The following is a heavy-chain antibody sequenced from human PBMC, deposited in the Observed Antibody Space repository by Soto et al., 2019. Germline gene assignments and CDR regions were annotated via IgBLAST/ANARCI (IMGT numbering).Heavy chain of an antibody. V-gene: IGHV4-34*01. CDR3: ARGKPSGYRFGPRNFFYYGLDV. J-gene: IGHJ6*02. CDR1: SASLGDHY. CDR2: VHPSGST. D-gene: IGHD5-18*01. Sequence: XETLSLTCSVVSASLGDHYWAWIRQSPDKGLDWIGEVHPSGSTDYNPSLKSRLTLSLDTSKNQFSLKVASVTAADTAVYFCARGKPSGYRFGPRNFFYYGLDVWGPGTTVTVSS.